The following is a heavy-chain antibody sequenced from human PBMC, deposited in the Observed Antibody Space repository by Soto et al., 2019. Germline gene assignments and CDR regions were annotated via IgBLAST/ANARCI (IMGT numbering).Heavy chain of an antibody. D-gene: IGHD3-10*01. CDR3: AKDGWGFGPTYYYYYMDV. V-gene: IGHV3-30*18. J-gene: IGHJ6*03. CDR1: GFTFSSYG. CDR2: ISYDGRNK. Sequence: VGSLRLSCAASGFTFSSYGMHWVRQAPGKGLEWVAVISYDGRNKYYADSVKGRFTISRDNSKNTLYLQMNSLRAGDTAVYYCAKDGWGFGPTYYYYYMDVWGKGTTVTVSS.